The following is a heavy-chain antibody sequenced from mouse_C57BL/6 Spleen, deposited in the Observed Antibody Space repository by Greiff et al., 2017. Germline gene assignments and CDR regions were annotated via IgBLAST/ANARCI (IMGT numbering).Heavy chain of an antibody. D-gene: IGHD4-1*01. Sequence: QVQLQQPGAELVMPGASVKLSCKASCYTFTSSWLHLVKQRPGQGLAWIGEIDPSDSYTNYNQKFKGKSTLTVDKSSSTAYMQLSSLTSEDSAVYYCARSGPLGRQDFDYWGKGTTLTVSS. V-gene: IGHV1-69*01. CDR1: CYTFTSSW. J-gene: IGHJ2*01. CDR3: ARSGPLGRQDFDY. CDR2: IDPSDSYT.